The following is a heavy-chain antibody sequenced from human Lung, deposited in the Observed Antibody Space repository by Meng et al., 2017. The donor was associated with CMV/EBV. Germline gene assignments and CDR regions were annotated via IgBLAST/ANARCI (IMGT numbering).Heavy chain of an antibody. J-gene: IGHJ4*02. CDR3: ARDCSSLSCGGNYFDY. Sequence: GGSLRLXCAASGFTSSDFYMTWIRQAPGKGLEWVSYISKRGDTIYYADSLKGRFTISRDKAENSLYLHMKSLRAEDTAVYYCARDCSSLSCGGNYFDYWGQGXLVTVSS. V-gene: IGHV3-11*01. D-gene: IGHD2-2*01. CDR1: GFTSSDFY. CDR2: ISKRGDTI.